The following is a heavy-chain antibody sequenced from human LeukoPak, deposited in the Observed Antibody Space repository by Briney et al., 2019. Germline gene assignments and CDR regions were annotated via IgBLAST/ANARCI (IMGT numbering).Heavy chain of an antibody. V-gene: IGHV3-7*01. D-gene: IGHD3-10*01. Sequence: GGSLRLSCVASAFTFARHWMSWVRQAPGKPLEWVATIRQDGGAKYYLDSVKGRFIISRDNARNSLSLQMDSLRVEDTAVYYCARGVTGIDYWGQGALVTVSS. CDR1: AFTFARHW. CDR2: IRQDGGAK. CDR3: ARGVTGIDY. J-gene: IGHJ4*02.